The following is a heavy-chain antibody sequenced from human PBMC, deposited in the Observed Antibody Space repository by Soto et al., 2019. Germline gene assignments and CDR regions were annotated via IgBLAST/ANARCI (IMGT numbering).Heavy chain of an antibody. CDR1: GFTFSSYA. D-gene: IGHD6-6*01. Sequence: GGSLRLSCAASGFTFSSYAMHWVRQAPGKGLEWVAVISYDGSNKYYADSVKGRFTISRDNSKNTLYLQMNSLRAEDTAVYYCARGKNLAARPPGYYYYYGMDVWGQGTTVTVSS. J-gene: IGHJ6*02. CDR2: ISYDGSNK. CDR3: ARGKNLAARPPGYYYYYGMDV. V-gene: IGHV3-30-3*01.